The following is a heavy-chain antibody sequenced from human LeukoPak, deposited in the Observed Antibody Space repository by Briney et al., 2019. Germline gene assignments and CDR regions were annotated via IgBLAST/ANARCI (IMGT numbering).Heavy chain of an antibody. CDR2: ISYDGSNK. V-gene: IGHV3-30*03. CDR3: VRSGYDYDWFDP. D-gene: IGHD5-12*01. CDR1: GFTFSSYG. J-gene: IGHJ5*02. Sequence: GRSLRLSCAASGFTFSSYGMHWVRQAPGKGLEWVAVISYDGSNKYYADSVKGRFTISRDNAKNSLYLQMNSLRAEDTAVYYCVRSGYDYDWFDPWGQGTLVTVSS.